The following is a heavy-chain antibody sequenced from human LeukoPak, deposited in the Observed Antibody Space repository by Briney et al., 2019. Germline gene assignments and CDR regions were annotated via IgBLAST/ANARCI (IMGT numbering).Heavy chain of an antibody. CDR3: ARVFSSSWFKLYYFDY. J-gene: IGHJ4*02. CDR1: GYTFTSYG. Sequence: ASVKVSCKASGYTFTSYGISWVRQAPGQGLEWMGWISAYNGNTNYAQKLQGRVTMTTDTSTSTAYMELGSLRSDDTAVYYCARVFSSSWFKLYYFDYWGQGTLVTVSS. CDR2: ISAYNGNT. V-gene: IGHV1-18*01. D-gene: IGHD6-13*01.